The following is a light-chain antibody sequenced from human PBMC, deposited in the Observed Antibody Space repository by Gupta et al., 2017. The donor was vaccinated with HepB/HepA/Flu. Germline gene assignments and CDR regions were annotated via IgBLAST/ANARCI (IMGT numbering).Light chain of an antibody. CDR3: QQCSNWRI. CDR1: QSVSSY. J-gene: IGKJ2*02. Sequence: EIVLTQSPATLSLSPGERATLSCRASQSVSSYLAWYQQKPGQAPRLLIYDASNRATGIPARFSGSGSGTDFTLTISSREPEDFAVYYWQQCSNWRIFGQGTKLEIK. CDR2: DAS. V-gene: IGKV3-11*01.